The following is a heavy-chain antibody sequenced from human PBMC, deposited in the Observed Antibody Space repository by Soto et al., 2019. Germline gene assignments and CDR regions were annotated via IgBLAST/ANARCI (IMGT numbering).Heavy chain of an antibody. D-gene: IGHD3-10*01. CDR1: GFTFSSYA. CDR3: AKAQAWTYGSVRSYYFDY. V-gene: IGHV3-23*01. J-gene: IGHJ4*02. CDR2: ISGSGGST. Sequence: QPGGSLRLSCAASGFTFSSYAMSWVRQAPGRGLEWVSAISGSGGSTYYADSVKGRFTISRDNSKNTLYLQMNSLRAEDTAVYYCAKAQAWTYGSVRSYYFDYWGQGTLVTVSS.